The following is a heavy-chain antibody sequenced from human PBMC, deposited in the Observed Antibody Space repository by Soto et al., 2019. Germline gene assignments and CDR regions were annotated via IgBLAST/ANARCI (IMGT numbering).Heavy chain of an antibody. D-gene: IGHD3-10*01. CDR2: IIPMFGTP. V-gene: IGHV1-69*06. J-gene: IGHJ6*02. CDR3: ARALDYRAPRRGADGYYYCGMDV. CDR1: GGTFSNYA. Sequence: SVKVSCKASGGTFSNYAISWVGQAPGQGLEWMGGIIPMFGTPNYAQKFQGRVTITADKSTRTAYMELSSLRSEDTAVYYCARALDYRAPRRGADGYYYCGMDVWGQGTTVTAP.